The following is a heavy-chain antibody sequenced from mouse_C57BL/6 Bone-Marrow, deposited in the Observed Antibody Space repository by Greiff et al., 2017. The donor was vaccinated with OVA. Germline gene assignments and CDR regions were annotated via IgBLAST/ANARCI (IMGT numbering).Heavy chain of an antibody. CDR2: IWSGGST. Sequence: VQLVESGPGLVQPSQSLSITCTVSGFSLTSYGVHWVRQPPGKGLEWLGVIWSGGSTDYNAAFISRLSISKDNSKSQVFFKMNSLQADDTAIYYCAGGYYGSLYYAMDYWGQGTSVTVSS. CDR1: GFSLTSYG. V-gene: IGHV2-4*01. D-gene: IGHD1-1*01. J-gene: IGHJ4*01. CDR3: AGGYYGSLYYAMDY.